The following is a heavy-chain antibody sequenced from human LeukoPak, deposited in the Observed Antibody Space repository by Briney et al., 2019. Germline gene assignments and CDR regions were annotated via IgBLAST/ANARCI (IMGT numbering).Heavy chain of an antibody. D-gene: IGHD6-6*01. CDR3: ARGGGRSSSSAFDY. CDR1: VGTFSSYA. V-gene: IGHV1-69*05. Sequence: SVKVSCKSSVGTFSSYAISWVRQAPGQGLEWMGGIIPIFGTANYAQKFQGRVTITTDESTSTAYMELSSLRSEDTAVYYCARGGGRSSSSAFDYWGQGTLVTVSS. CDR2: IIPIFGTA. J-gene: IGHJ4*02.